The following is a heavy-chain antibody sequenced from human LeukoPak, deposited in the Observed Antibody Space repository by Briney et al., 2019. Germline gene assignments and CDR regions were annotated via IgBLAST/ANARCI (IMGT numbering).Heavy chain of an antibody. CDR2: INPNSGGT. Sequence: GASVKVSCKASGYTFTGYYMHWVRQAPGQGLEWMGWINPNSGGTNYAQTFQGRVTMTRDTSISTAYMELSRLRSDDTAVYYCARKRSGSYRYYFDYWGQGTLVTVSS. V-gene: IGHV1-2*02. CDR3: ARKRSGSYRYYFDY. D-gene: IGHD1-26*01. J-gene: IGHJ4*02. CDR1: GYTFTGYY.